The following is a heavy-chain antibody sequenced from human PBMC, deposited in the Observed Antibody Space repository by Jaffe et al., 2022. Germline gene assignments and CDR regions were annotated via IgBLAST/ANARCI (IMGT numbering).Heavy chain of an antibody. D-gene: IGHD3-10*01. J-gene: IGHJ3*01. CDR1: GFIVSGYY. Sequence: EVQLVESGGGLVQPGGSLRLSCAASGFIVSGYYMSWVRQAPGKGLEWVSTIYTGGSTYYADSVKGRFTISRHNSENTVYLQMNRLRVEDTAVYYCARDLLVRGVPDGFDFWGQGTMVTVSA. V-gene: IGHV3-53*04. CDR3: ARDLLVRGVPDGFDF. CDR2: IYTGGST.